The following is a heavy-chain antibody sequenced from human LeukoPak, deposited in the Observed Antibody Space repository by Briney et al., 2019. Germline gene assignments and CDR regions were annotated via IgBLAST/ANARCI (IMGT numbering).Heavy chain of an antibody. CDR3: ASHRMPNYDFWSGQTLGY. CDR1: GFTFSSYS. Sequence: GGSLRLSCAASGFTFSSYSMNWVRQAPGKGLEWVSSISSSSSYIYYADSVKGRFTISRDNAKNSLYLQMNSLRAEDTAVYYCASHRMPNYDFWSGQTLGYWGQGTLVTVSS. CDR2: ISSSSSYI. J-gene: IGHJ4*02. D-gene: IGHD3-3*01. V-gene: IGHV3-21*01.